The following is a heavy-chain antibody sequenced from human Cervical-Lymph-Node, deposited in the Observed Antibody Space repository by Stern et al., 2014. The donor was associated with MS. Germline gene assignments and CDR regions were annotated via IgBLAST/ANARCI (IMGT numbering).Heavy chain of an antibody. CDR2: IYYSGST. D-gene: IGHD2-2*01. J-gene: IGHJ5*02. V-gene: IGHV4-30-4*01. CDR3: ASANCSSTSCPNWFDP. Sequence: QVQLQESGPGLVKPSQTLSLTCTVSGGSLSSGDYYWSWIRPPPEKGPELIGYIYYSGSTYYNPSLKSRVTISVDTSKNQFSLKLSSVTAADTAVYYCASANCSSTSCPNWFDPWGQGTLVTVSS. CDR1: GGSLSSGDYY.